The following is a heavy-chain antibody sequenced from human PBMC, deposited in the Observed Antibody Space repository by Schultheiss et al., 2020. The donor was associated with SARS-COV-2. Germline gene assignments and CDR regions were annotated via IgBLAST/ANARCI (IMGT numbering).Heavy chain of an antibody. CDR3: ARDRDGGIQLWFGYYYYGMDV. CDR2: ISSNGGST. D-gene: IGHD5-18*01. V-gene: IGHV3-64*04. Sequence: GGSLRLSCAASGFTFSSYDMHWVRQATGKGLEWVSAISSNGGSTYYADSVKGRFTISRDNSKNTLYLQMNSLRAEDTAVYYCARDRDGGIQLWFGYYYYGMDVWGQGTTVTVSS. J-gene: IGHJ6*02. CDR1: GFTFSSYD.